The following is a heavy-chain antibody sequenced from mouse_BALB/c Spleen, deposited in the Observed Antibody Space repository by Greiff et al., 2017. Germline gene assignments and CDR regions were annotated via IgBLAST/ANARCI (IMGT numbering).Heavy chain of an antibody. V-gene: IGHV1S81*02. CDR2: INPSNGRT. CDR1: GYTFTSYW. D-gene: IGHD1-1*01. J-gene: IGHJ1*01. CDR3: TRPYYYGSSYWYFDV. Sequence: QVQLQQPGAELVKPGASVKLSCKASGYTFTSYWMHWVKQRPGQGLEWIGEINPSNGRTNYNQKFKGKATLTADKSSSTAYMELRSLTSEDSAVYYCTRPYYYGSSYWYFDVWGAGTTVTVSS.